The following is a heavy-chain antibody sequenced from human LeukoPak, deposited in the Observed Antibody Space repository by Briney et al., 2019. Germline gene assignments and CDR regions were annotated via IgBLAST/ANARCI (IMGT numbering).Heavy chain of an antibody. CDR3: ARQGKAVEMATMLPDY. J-gene: IGHJ4*02. CDR2: ITPSGNNK. CDR1: GFTFSRYS. D-gene: IGHD5-24*01. V-gene: IGHV3-48*01. Sequence: SGGSLRLSCAVSGFTFSRYSLHWVRQAPGKGLEWISYITPSGNNKYYSDSVKGRFTISRDNAKNSVYLQMDSLRAEDTAVYYCARQGKAVEMATMLPDYWGQGTLVTVSS.